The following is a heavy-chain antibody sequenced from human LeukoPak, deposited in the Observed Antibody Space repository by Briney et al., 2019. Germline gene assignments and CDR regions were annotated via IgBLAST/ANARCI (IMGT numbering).Heavy chain of an antibody. CDR3: AKTFIFGGDHFQH. CDR2: ISGSGDTT. CDR1: GLTFSSYA. J-gene: IGHJ1*01. V-gene: IGHV3-23*01. D-gene: IGHD2-21*02. Sequence: PGGSLRLSCAASGLTFSSYAMSWVRQAPGKGLEWVSGISGSGDTTYYADSVKGRFTISRDNSKNTLYLQMSSLRADDTAVYYCAKTFIFGGDHFQHWGQGTLVTVFS.